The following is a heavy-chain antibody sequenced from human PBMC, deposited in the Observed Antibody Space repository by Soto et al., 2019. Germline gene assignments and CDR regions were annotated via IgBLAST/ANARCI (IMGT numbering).Heavy chain of an antibody. V-gene: IGHV3-30-3*01. CDR3: ARGLRDYGDKTFAY. CDR1: GFTFSSYA. D-gene: IGHD4-17*01. Sequence: GGSLRLSCAASGFTFSSYAMHWVRQAPGKGLEWVAVISYDGSNKYYADSVKGRFTISRDNSKNTLYLQMNSLRAEDTAVYYCARGLRDYGDKTFAYWGQGTLVTVSS. J-gene: IGHJ4*02. CDR2: ISYDGSNK.